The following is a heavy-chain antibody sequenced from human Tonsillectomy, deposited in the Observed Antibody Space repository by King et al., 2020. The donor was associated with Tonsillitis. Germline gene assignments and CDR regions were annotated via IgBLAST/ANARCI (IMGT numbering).Heavy chain of an antibody. CDR3: ARDRRIGWELLHFSDY. CDR1: GYSFTGYH. Sequence: QLVQSGAEVNKPGASVTVSCKASGYSFTGYHIHWVRQAPGQGLEWMGGINSNSGGTNYAQKFQGRVTMTRDKSISTAYMELSSLRSDDTAVYYCARDRRIGWELLHFSDYWGQGTLVTVSS. D-gene: IGHD1-26*01. J-gene: IGHJ4*02. CDR2: INSNSGGT. V-gene: IGHV1-2*02.